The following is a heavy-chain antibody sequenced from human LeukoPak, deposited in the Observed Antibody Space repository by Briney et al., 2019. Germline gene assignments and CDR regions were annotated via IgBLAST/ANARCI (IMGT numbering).Heavy chain of an antibody. J-gene: IGHJ4*02. Sequence: GGSLRLSCAASGFSFSDYSMNWVRQAPGKGLEWVSSISSRSTYIHYADSVRGRFTISRDNAHNSLSLQMNSLRAEDTAVYYCARDSSVGATTFDYWGQGTLVTVSS. D-gene: IGHD1-26*01. CDR1: GFSFSDYS. CDR2: ISSRSTYI. CDR3: ARDSSVGATTFDY. V-gene: IGHV3-21*01.